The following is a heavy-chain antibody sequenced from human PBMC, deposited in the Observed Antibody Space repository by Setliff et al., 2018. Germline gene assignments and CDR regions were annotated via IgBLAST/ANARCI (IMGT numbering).Heavy chain of an antibody. CDR3: ARGRSNFWGYYFDY. D-gene: IGHD3-3*01. CDR1: GGSFNGYY. J-gene: IGHJ4*02. Sequence: PSETLSLTCAVYGGSFNGYYWSWIRPPPGKGLEWIGEINHSGSTNYNPSLKSRVTISVDTSKNQFSLKLSSVTAADTAVYYCARGRSNFWGYYFDYWGQGTLVTVSS. CDR2: INHSGST. V-gene: IGHV4-34*01.